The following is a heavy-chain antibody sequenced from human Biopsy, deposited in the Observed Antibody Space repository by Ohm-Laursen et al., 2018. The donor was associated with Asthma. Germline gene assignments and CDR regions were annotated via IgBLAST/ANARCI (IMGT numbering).Heavy chain of an antibody. J-gene: IGHJ5*02. CDR1: GYTFIGCH. CDR2: INPNSGGT. Sequence: SVKVSCKASGYTFIGCHIHWMRQAPGQWLEWMGRINPNSGGTNYAQKFRGRVTMTRDTSISTAYMEVSRLRSDDTAVYYCARGQKSAGDRWFDPWGQGTLVTVSS. V-gene: IGHV1-2*06. D-gene: IGHD6-13*01. CDR3: ARGQKSAGDRWFDP.